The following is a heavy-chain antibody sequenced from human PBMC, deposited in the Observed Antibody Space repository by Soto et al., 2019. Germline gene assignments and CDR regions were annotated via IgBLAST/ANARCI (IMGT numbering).Heavy chain of an antibody. D-gene: IGHD2-2*01. CDR2: IYYSGST. CDR3: ARLQGYCIDTRCSGHYALDA. Sequence: SETLSLTCTVSGGSISSYYCSWIRQPPGKGLEWIGYIYYSGSTNYNPSLKSRVTISVDTSKNQFSLKLSSVTAADTAVYYCARLQGYCIDTRCSGHYALDAWGQENTVTISS. V-gene: IGHV4-59*01. CDR1: GGSISSYY. J-gene: IGHJ6*02.